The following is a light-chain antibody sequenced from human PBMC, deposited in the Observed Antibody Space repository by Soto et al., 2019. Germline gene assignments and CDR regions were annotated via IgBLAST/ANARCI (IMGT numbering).Light chain of an antibody. J-gene: IGKJ1*01. CDR3: QQYGNSPPWT. Sequence: EIVLTQSPGALSLSPGERATLSCRASQSVSSSYLAWYQQKPGQAPRLLIYGASSRATGIPDRFSGSGSGTDFTLTISRLEPEDFAVYSCQQYGNSPPWTFGQGTKVEIK. CDR1: QSVSSSY. V-gene: IGKV3-20*01. CDR2: GAS.